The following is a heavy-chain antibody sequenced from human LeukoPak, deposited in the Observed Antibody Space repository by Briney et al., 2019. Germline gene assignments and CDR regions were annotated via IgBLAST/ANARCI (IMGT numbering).Heavy chain of an antibody. D-gene: IGHD1-1*01. Sequence: GGSLRLSCAASGFTFSSYAMTWVRQAPGTGLEWVSSVSTSGSGTYYADSVKGRFTISRDNSKNTLYLQMNSLRAEDTAVYYCAKRYNSEYLAPVQNWGQGTLVTVSS. CDR3: AKRYNSEYLAPVQN. J-gene: IGHJ4*02. CDR2: VSTSGSGT. V-gene: IGHV3-23*01. CDR1: GFTFSSYA.